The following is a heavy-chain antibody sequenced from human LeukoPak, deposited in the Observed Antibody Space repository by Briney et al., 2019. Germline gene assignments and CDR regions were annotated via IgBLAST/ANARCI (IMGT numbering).Heavy chain of an antibody. CDR3: VKDRCSSTSCSIPWFNP. D-gene: IGHD2-2*01. CDR1: GFTFSSYA. CDR2: ISSNGGST. Sequence: PGGSLRLSCSASGFTFSSYALHWVRQAPGKGLEYVSAISSNGGSTYYADSVKGRFTISRDNSKNTLYPQMSSLRAEDTAVYYCVKDRCSSTSCSIPWFNPWGQGTLVTVSS. V-gene: IGHV3-64D*06. J-gene: IGHJ5*02.